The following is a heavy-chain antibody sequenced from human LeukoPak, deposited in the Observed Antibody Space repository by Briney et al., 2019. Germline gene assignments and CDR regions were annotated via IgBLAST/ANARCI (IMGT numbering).Heavy chain of an antibody. J-gene: IGHJ4*02. Sequence: SETLSLTCTVSGGPIRSYYWSWIRQPAGKGLEWIGRIYSTGITNYHPALKSRVTMSLGTSKNQFSLKLSSVTAADTAMYYCARELLFGDPGRSDFDYWGQGTLVTVSS. CDR3: ARELLFGDPGRSDFDY. D-gene: IGHD3-10*02. V-gene: IGHV4-4*07. CDR1: GGPIRSYY. CDR2: IYSTGIT.